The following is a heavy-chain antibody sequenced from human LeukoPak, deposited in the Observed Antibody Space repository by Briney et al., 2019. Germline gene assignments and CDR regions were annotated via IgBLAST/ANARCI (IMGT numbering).Heavy chain of an antibody. Sequence: PGGSLRLSCAASGFALRSYTVTWVRQAPGKGLEWVSSIRSTSAYIYYAESVKGRFSISRDNVDNVVHLQMSSLRNEDTAFYYCARVAVAGPTGWFDSWGQGTLVTVSS. CDR1: GFALRSYT. CDR2: IRSTSAYI. D-gene: IGHD6-19*01. J-gene: IGHJ5*01. V-gene: IGHV3-21*01. CDR3: ARVAVAGPTGWFDS.